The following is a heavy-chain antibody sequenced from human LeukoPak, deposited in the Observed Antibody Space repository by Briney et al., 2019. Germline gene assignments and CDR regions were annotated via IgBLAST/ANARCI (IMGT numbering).Heavy chain of an antibody. CDR1: GFTVSSNY. J-gene: IGHJ4*02. CDR3: AQLRYFDWLPN. CDR2: IYSGGST. V-gene: IGHV3-53*05. D-gene: IGHD3-9*01. Sequence: GGSLRLSCAASGFTVSSNYMSWVRQAPGKGLEWVSIIYSGGSTFYADSVKGRFTISRDNSKNTLYLQMNSLRAEDTAVYYCAQLRYFDWLPNWGQGTLVTVSS.